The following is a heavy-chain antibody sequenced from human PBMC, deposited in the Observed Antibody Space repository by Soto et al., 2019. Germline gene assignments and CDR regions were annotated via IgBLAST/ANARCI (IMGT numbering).Heavy chain of an antibody. J-gene: IGHJ6*02. CDR1: GGSISNYY. Sequence: QGELQESGPGLVKLSETLSRTCTVSGGSISNYYWSWVRQPPGKGLEWIGYSHYTGSTNYNPSLKSRVTLSGDTSKRHFSLKLSSVTAADTADYYCATLSGSPAVDGVDVWGQGTAVIVSS. V-gene: IGHV4-59*01. CDR2: SHYTGST. D-gene: IGHD2-15*01. CDR3: ATLSGSPAVDGVDV.